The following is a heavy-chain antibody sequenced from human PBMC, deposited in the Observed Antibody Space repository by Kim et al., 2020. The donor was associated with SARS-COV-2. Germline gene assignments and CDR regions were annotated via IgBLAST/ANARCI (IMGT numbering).Heavy chain of an antibody. CDR2: ISGSGGST. D-gene: IGHD3-3*01. J-gene: IGHJ4*02. CDR1: GFTFSSYA. V-gene: IGHV3-23*01. Sequence: GGSLRLSCAASGFTFSSYAMSWVRQAPGKGLEWVSAISGSGGSTYYADSVKGRFTISRDNSKNTLYLQMNSLRAEDTAVYYCAKSSPNYDFWRDHTTLFDFWGQGTLVTVSS. CDR3: AKSSPNYDFWRDHTTLFDF.